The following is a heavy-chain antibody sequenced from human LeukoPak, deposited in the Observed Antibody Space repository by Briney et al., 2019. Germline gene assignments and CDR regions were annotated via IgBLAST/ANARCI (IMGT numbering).Heavy chain of an antibody. V-gene: IGHV3-23*01. J-gene: IGHJ4*02. Sequence: GGSLRLSCAASGFTFSSYAMSWVRQAPGKGLEWVSAISGSGGSTYYADSVKGRFTISRDNSKNTLYLQMNSLRAEDTAVYYCAKVPPKYDYVWESYRPFMYYFDYWGQGTLVTVSS. CDR3: AKVPPKYDYVWESYRPFMYYFDY. CDR1: GFTFSSYA. D-gene: IGHD3-16*02. CDR2: ISGSGGST.